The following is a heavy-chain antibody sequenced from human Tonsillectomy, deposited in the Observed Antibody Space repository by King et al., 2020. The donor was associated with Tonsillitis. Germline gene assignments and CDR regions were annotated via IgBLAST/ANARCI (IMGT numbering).Heavy chain of an antibody. Sequence: QLQESGPGLVKPSQTLSLTCTVSGGSISSGGYYWNWIRQHPGKGLEWLGYIYHSGKTYYNPSLKSLVTISIDTSKNQFSLKLSSVSVADTAVYYCARSGVESSGHFEYRGQGTLVTVSS. CDR3: ARSGVESSGHFEY. CDR1: GGSISSGGYY. D-gene: IGHD3-22*01. V-gene: IGHV4-31*01. CDR2: IYHSGKT. J-gene: IGHJ4*02.